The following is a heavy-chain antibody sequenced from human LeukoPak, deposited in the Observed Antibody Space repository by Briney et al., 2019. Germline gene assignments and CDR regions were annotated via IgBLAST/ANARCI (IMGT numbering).Heavy chain of an antibody. CDR2: IHYSGRS. D-gene: IGHD6-6*01. CDR1: GVSISGTTYY. Sequence: PSETLSLTCAVSGVSISGTTYYWGWIRQSPGKGLEWIGSIHYSGRSYSNPSLKSRVTLSVDTSQNHFSLKLTSVTATDTTLYYCARHNGPGKHLVPYYFDSWGQGTLVTVSS. CDR3: ARHNGPGKHLVPYYFDS. J-gene: IGHJ4*02. V-gene: IGHV4-39*01.